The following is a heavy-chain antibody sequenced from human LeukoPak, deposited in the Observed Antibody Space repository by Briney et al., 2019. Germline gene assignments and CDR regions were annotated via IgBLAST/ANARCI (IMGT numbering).Heavy chain of an antibody. CDR3: ATAGTPDY. D-gene: IGHD6-13*01. Sequence: GGSLRLSCAASGFSFSRYNMNWVRQAPGKGLEWVAYITGSSSSIYYADSVKGRFTISRDNAKNSLYLQMNSLRAEDTAVYYCATAGTPDYWGRGTLVTVSS. CDR1: GFSFSRYN. CDR2: ITGSSSSI. V-gene: IGHV3-48*01. J-gene: IGHJ4*02.